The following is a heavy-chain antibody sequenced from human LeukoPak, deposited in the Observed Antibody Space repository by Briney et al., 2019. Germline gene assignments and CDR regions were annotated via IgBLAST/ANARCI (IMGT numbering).Heavy chain of an antibody. V-gene: IGHV1-18*01. J-gene: IGHJ4*02. Sequence: ASVRVSCKASGYTFTSYGISWVRHAPGQGLEWMGWISAYNGNTNYAQKLQGRVTMTTDTSTSTAYMELRSLRSDDTAVYYCARDDRAYCGGDCSNYYFDYWGQGTLVTVSS. CDR2: ISAYNGNT. CDR3: ARDDRAYCGGDCSNYYFDY. CDR1: GYTFTSYG. D-gene: IGHD2-21*02.